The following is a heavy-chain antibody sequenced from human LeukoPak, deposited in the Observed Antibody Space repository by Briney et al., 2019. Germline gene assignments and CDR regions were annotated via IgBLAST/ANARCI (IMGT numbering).Heavy chain of an antibody. CDR1: GFTFSNYA. D-gene: IGHD5-24*01. CDR3: AKDFARDGYSA. J-gene: IGHJ4*02. Sequence: PGGSLRLSCAASGFTFSNYATSWVRQAPGKGLEWVSAISGRGDNTYYADSVKGRFTFSRDNSKNTLYLQMNSLRAEDTAVYYCAKDFARDGYSAWGQGTLVTVSS. CDR2: ISGRGDNT. V-gene: IGHV3-23*01.